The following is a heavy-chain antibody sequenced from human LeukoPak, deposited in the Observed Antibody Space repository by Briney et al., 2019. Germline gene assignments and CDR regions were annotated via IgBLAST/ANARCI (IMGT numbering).Heavy chain of an antibody. V-gene: IGHV3-49*04. J-gene: IGHJ4*02. D-gene: IGHD3-22*01. CDR3: TREIGRSSGYYYFDY. Sequence: GGSLRLSCTASGFTFGDYAMSWVRQAPGKGLEWVGFIRSKAYGGTTEYAASVKGRFTISRDDSKSIAYLQMNSPKSEDTAVYYCTREIGRSSGYYYFDYWGQGTLVTVSS. CDR2: IRSKAYGGTT. CDR1: GFTFGDYA.